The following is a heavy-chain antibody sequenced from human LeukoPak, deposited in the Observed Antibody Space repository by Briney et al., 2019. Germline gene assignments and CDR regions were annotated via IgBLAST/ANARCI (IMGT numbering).Heavy chain of an antibody. CDR1: GGSFSGYY. CDR2: INHSGST. J-gene: IGHJ5*02. Sequence: SETLSLTCAVYGGSFSGYYWSWIRQPPGKGLEWIGEINHSGSTNYNPSLKSRVTISVDTSKNQFPLKLSSVTAADTAVYYCARVRYYGSGSYRGWFDPWGQGTLVTVSS. CDR3: ARVRYYGSGSYRGWFDP. V-gene: IGHV4-34*01. D-gene: IGHD3-10*01.